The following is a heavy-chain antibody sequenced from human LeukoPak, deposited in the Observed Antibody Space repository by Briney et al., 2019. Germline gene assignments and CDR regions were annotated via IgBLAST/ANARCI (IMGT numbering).Heavy chain of an antibody. J-gene: IGHJ4*02. CDR2: IVVGRGET. V-gene: IGHV1-58*02. CDR3: AAVVPAWGHYLDY. CDR1: GFTFTNSA. D-gene: IGHD3-16*01. Sequence: GTSVKVSCKASGFTFTNSAMQWVRQARGQHLEWIGWIVVGRGETSYAQKFQERVNITRDMSTSTAYMELSSLRFEDTAVYYCAAVVPAWGHYLDYWGQGTLVTVSS.